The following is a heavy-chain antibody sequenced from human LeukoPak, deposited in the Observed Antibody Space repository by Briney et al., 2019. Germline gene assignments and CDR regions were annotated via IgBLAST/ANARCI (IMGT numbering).Heavy chain of an antibody. J-gene: IGHJ4*02. Sequence: GGSLRLSCAASGFTFSSYSMNWVRQAPGKGLEWVSGIRVGGEIYYADSVKGRFTISRDNSENTLYLQMSGLRAEDTAVYHCAKGTGDTGYYFDYWGQGTLVTVSS. D-gene: IGHD7-27*01. V-gene: IGHV3-23*01. CDR1: GFTFSSYS. CDR3: AKGTGDTGYYFDY. CDR2: IRVGGEI.